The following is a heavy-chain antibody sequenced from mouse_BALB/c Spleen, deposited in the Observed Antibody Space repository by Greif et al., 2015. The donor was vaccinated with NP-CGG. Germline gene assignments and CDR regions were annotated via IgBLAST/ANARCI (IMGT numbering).Heavy chain of an antibody. CDR2: IDPSDSET. Sequence: VQLQQSGPQLVRPGASVKISCKASGYSFTSYWMHWVKQRPGQGLEWIGMIDPSDSETRLNQKFKDKATLTVDKSSSTAYMQLSSPTSEDSAVYYCASGDYYGYPFAYWGQGTLVTVSA. V-gene: IGHV1S127*01. CDR3: ASGDYYGYPFAY. D-gene: IGHD1-2*01. CDR1: GYSFTSYW. J-gene: IGHJ3*01.